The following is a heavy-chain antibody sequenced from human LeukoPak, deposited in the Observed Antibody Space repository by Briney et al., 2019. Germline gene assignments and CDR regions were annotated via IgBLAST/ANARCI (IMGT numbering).Heavy chain of an antibody. Sequence: GASVKVSCKASGGTFSSYAISWVRQAPGQGLEWMGRIIPILGIANYAQKFQGRVTITADKSTSTAYMELSSLRSEDTAVYYCARGKRFLEWNLDYWGQGTLVTVSS. V-gene: IGHV1-69*04. J-gene: IGHJ4*02. CDR2: IIPILGIA. CDR3: ARGKRFLEWNLDY. CDR1: GGTFSSYA. D-gene: IGHD3-3*01.